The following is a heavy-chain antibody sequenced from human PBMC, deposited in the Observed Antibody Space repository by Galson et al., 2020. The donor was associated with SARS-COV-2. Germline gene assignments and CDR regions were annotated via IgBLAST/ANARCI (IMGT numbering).Heavy chain of an antibody. CDR3: ARAILSSGRNFDY. V-gene: IGHV3-53*01. CDR1: GFTVSSNY. D-gene: IGHD3-22*01. CDR2: VYTNGNT. Sequence: GGSLRLSCAASGFTVSSNYMTWVRQAPGKGLECVSFVYTNGNTYYGDSVRGRFTISTDSSRNTLYLRMDNLRAEDTAIYYCARAILSSGRNFDYGGQGTLVTVSS. J-gene: IGHJ4*02.